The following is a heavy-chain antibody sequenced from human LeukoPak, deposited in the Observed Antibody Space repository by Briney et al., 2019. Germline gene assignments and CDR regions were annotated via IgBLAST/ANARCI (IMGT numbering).Heavy chain of an antibody. CDR2: IYYTVST. Sequence: SETLSLTCTVSGGSISSYDWSWIPQPLGKGRECMGYIYYTVSTNYNPSLKSRVTISVDTSKNQFSLKLSSVTAADTAVYYCARVHRAGYSYGQYYFDYWGQGTLVTVSS. J-gene: IGHJ4*02. CDR1: GGSISSYD. V-gene: IGHV4-59*08. D-gene: IGHD5-18*01. CDR3: ARVHRAGYSYGQYYFDY.